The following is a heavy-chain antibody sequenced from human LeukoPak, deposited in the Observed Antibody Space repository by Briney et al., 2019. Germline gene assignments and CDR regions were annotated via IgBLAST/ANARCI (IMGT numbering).Heavy chain of an antibody. CDR1: GFTFSTYS. CDR3: TGSFGELTFFDY. Sequence: GGSLRLSCAASGFTFSTYSMNWVRQAPGKGLEWVGFIRSKTYGGTTEYAASVKGRFTISRDDSKSIAYLQMNSLKTEDIAVYYCTGSFGELTFFDYWGQGTLVTVSS. D-gene: IGHD3-10*01. CDR2: IRSKTYGGTT. J-gene: IGHJ4*02. V-gene: IGHV3-49*04.